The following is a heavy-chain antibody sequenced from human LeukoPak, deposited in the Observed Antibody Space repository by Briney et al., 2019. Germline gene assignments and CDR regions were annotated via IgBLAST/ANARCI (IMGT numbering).Heavy chain of an antibody. CDR2: INPSGGST. Sequence: ASVKVSCKASGYTFTDYYMHCVRQAPGQGLEWMGIINPSGGSTSYSRKFQGRVTMTRDMSTSTVYMDLSSLRSEDTAVYYCARYGHSPYFDDWGQGTLVTVSS. D-gene: IGHD4-17*01. V-gene: IGHV1-46*01. CDR3: ARYGHSPYFDD. J-gene: IGHJ4*02. CDR1: GYTFTDYY.